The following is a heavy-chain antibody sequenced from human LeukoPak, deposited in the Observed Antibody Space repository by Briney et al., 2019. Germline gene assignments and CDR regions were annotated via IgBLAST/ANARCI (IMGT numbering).Heavy chain of an antibody. CDR3: ARGNEVTSLDY. J-gene: IGHJ4*02. Sequence: GGSLRLSCAASGFTVSSNYMSWVRQAPGKGLEWVSVIYSGGSTYYADSVKGRFTISRDNSKNTLYLQMNSLRAEDTVVYYCARGNEVTSLDYWGQGTLVTVSS. CDR1: GFTVSSNY. V-gene: IGHV3-53*01. D-gene: IGHD2-21*02. CDR2: IYSGGST.